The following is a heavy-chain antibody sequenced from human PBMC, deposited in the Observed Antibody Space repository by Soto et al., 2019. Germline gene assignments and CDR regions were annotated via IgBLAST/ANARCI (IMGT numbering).Heavy chain of an antibody. V-gene: IGHV3-64D*06. CDR2: ISSNGGST. CDR1: GFPFSTYA. D-gene: IGHD3-16*01. Sequence: RLSCSASGFPFSTYAMHWVRQAPGKGLEYVSAISSNGGSTYYADSVKGRFTISRDNSKNTLYLQMSSLRAEDTAVYFCVNKGRGTYYLDYWGQGTLVTVSS. CDR3: VNKGRGTYYLDY. J-gene: IGHJ4*02.